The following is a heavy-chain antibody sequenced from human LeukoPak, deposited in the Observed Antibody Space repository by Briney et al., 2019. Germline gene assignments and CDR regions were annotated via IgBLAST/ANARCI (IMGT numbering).Heavy chain of an antibody. CDR2: IYHSGST. Sequence: SETLSLTCTVSGGSISNHYWSWIRQLPGKGLEWIGYIYHSGSTKYTPSLKSRVTISVDTSKNQFSLKLSSVTAADTAVYYCARLPQNWFDPWGQGTLVTVSS. V-gene: IGHV4-59*11. CDR1: GGSISNHY. J-gene: IGHJ5*02. CDR3: ARLPQNWFDP.